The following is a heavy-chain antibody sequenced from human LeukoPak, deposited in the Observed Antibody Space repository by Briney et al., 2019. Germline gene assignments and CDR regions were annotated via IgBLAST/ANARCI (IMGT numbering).Heavy chain of an antibody. CDR2: IYTSGST. Sequence: SQTLSLTCTVSGGSISSGSYYWSWIRQPAGKGLEWIGRIYTSGSTNYNPSLKSRVTISVDTSKNQFSLKLSCVTAADTAVYYCARGFGVVVAAIDYWGQGTLVTVSS. CDR1: GGSISSGSYY. J-gene: IGHJ4*02. D-gene: IGHD2-15*01. CDR3: ARGFGVVVAAIDY. V-gene: IGHV4-61*02.